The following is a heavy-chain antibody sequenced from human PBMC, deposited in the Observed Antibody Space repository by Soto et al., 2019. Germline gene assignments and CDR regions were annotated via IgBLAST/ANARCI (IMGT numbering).Heavy chain of an antibody. CDR2: IYPGDSDT. Sequence: GESLKISCEASGYSFTSYWIGWVRQMPGKGLEWMGIIYPGDSDTRYSPSFQGQVTISADKSISTAYLQWSSLKASDTAMYYCARLAGYCSSTKCYGGGDYWGQGTQVTVSS. CDR3: ARLAGYCSSTKCYGGGDY. D-gene: IGHD2-2*01. J-gene: IGHJ4*02. V-gene: IGHV5-51*01. CDR1: GYSFTSYW.